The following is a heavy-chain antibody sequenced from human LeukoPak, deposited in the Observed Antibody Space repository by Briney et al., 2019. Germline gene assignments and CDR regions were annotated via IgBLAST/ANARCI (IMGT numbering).Heavy chain of an antibody. Sequence: SETLSLTCTVSGGAISSGDYYWSWLRQHAGKGLEWIGYIYYSGSTNYNPSLKSRVTMSVDTSKNHFSLNLTSVTAADTAVYYCARGGYTYGLFDYWGQGTLVTVSS. CDR1: GGAISSGDYY. V-gene: IGHV4-61*08. D-gene: IGHD5-18*01. CDR2: IYYSGST. CDR3: ARGGYTYGLFDY. J-gene: IGHJ4*02.